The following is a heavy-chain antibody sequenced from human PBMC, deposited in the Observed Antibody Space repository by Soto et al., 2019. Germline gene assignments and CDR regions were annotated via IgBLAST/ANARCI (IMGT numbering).Heavy chain of an antibody. D-gene: IGHD3-16*01. CDR2: MSDDGSKK. CDR1: GFSFSKYG. CDR3: AKELRETGGYYFDC. V-gene: IGHV3-30*18. Sequence: QVHLVESGGGVVQPGRSLRLSCAASGFSFSKYGMHWVRQAPGKGLEWVAEMSDDGSKKYYGDSVKGRFTISRDNSKNTLYLLMDSLRPEDTAMYYCAKELRETGGYYFDCWDQGTLVTVSS. J-gene: IGHJ4*02.